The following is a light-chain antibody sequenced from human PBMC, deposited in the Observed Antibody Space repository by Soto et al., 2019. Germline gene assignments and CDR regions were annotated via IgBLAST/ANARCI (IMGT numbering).Light chain of an antibody. V-gene: IGKV1-5*03. CDR1: QTISSW. Sequence: DIQMTQSPSTLSGSVGDRVTITCRASQTISSWLAWYQQKPGKAPKLLIYKASTLKSGVPSRFSGSGSGTDFTFTISSLQPEDIATYYCQQYDNLPSITFGQGTRLENK. J-gene: IGKJ5*01. CDR3: QQYDNLPSIT. CDR2: KAS.